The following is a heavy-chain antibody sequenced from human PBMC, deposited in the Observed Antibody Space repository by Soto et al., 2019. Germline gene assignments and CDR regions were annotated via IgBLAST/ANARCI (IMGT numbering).Heavy chain of an antibody. J-gene: IGHJ5*02. CDR3: ARVLDYDYVWGSYPLNWFDP. V-gene: IGHV3-21*01. CDR2: ISSSSSYI. CDR1: GFTFSSYI. Sequence: GGSLRLSCAASGFTFSSYIMNWVRQAPGKGLEWVSSISSSSSYIYYADSVKGRFTISRDNAKNSLYLQMNSLRAEDTAVYYCARVLDYDYVWGSYPLNWFDPWGQGTLVTGSS. D-gene: IGHD3-16*02.